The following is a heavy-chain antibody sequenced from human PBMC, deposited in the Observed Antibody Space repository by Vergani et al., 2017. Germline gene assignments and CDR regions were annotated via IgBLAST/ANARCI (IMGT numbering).Heavy chain of an antibody. CDR2: IYHSGST. J-gene: IGHJ5*02. V-gene: IGHV4-30-2*01. Sequence: QLQLQESGSGLVKPSQTLSLTCAVSGGSISSGGYSWSWIRQPPGKGLEWIGYIYHSGSTYYNPSLKSRVTISVDRSKNQFSLKLSSVTAADTAVYYCARRGGEIFGLSWFDPWGEGRLVTVSS. D-gene: IGHD3/OR15-3a*01. CDR1: GGSISSGGYS. CDR3: ARRGGEIFGLSWFDP.